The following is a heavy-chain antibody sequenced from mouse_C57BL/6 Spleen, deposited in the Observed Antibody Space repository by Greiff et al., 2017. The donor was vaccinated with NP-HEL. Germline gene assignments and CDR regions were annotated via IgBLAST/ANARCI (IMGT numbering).Heavy chain of an antibody. CDR1: GYAFTNYL. CDR3: ASSGHREFDY. V-gene: IGHV1-54*01. D-gene: IGHD3-1*01. Sequence: QVQLQQSGAELVRPGTSVKVSCKASGYAFTNYLIEWVKQRPGQGLEWIGVINPGSGGTNYNEKFKGKATLTADKSSSTAYMQLSSLTSEDSAVYFCASSGHREFDYWGQGTTLTVSS. CDR2: INPGSGGT. J-gene: IGHJ2*01.